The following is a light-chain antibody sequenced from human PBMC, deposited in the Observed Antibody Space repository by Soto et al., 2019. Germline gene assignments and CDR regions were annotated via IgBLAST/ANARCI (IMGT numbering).Light chain of an antibody. CDR3: SSYTTISTYV. CDR1: SSDVGGYNY. J-gene: IGLJ1*01. V-gene: IGLV2-14*01. Sequence: QSALTQPASVSGSPGQSITISCTGTSSDVGGYNYVSWYQQHPGKAPKLMIYDVRNRPSGVSNRFSASKSVNTAPLTISGLQAEDEADYYCSSYTTISTYVFGTGTQLTVL. CDR2: DVR.